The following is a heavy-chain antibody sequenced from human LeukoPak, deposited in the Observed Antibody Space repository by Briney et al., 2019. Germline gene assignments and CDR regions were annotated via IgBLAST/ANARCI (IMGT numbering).Heavy chain of an antibody. CDR1: GFTFSSYA. J-gene: IGHJ5*02. CDR2: IRSKSYGGTT. Sequence: GGSLRLSCAASGFTFSSYAMSWVRQAPGKGLEWVGFIRSKSYGGTTDYAASVKGRFTISRDDSKSIAYLQMNSLKTEDTAMYYCTRDSSGFTKFDPWGQGTLVTVSS. D-gene: IGHD3-22*01. V-gene: IGHV3-49*04. CDR3: TRDSSGFTKFDP.